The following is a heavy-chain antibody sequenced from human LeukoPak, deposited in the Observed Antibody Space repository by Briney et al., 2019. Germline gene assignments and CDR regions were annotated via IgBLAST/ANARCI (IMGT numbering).Heavy chain of an antibody. CDR3: AAAVLAAAGPLFDY. CDR1: GFTFSSYA. D-gene: IGHD6-13*01. J-gene: IGHJ4*02. CDR2: ISGSGGST. Sequence: GGSLRLSCAASGFTFSSYAMSWVRQAPCKGLEWVSPISGSGGSTYYADSVKGRFTISRENSKHTLSLQMNSLRAEDTAVYYCAAAVLAAAGPLFDYWGQGTLVTVSS. V-gene: IGHV3-23*01.